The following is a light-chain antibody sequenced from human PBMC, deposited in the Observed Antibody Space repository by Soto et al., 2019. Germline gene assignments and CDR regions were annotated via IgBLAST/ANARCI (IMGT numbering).Light chain of an antibody. J-gene: IGLJ2*01. CDR3: CSYAGLSTLV. CDR1: SSDIGSYNL. Sequence: QSALTQPASVSGSPGQSITLSCTGTSSDIGSYNLASWHQQHPGKAPKHIIYECTKRPSGVANRFSGSKYGNTASLTISGLQAEDEADYYCCSYAGLSTLVFGGGTKLTVL. CDR2: ECT. V-gene: IGLV2-23*01.